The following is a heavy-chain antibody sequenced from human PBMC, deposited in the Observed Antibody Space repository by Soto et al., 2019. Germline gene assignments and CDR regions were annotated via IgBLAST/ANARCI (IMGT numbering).Heavy chain of an antibody. V-gene: IGHV3-15*01. CDR3: SGGGAILRYFDWFPYYMDV. D-gene: IGHD3-9*01. CDR2: IKSKTDGGTT. Sequence: GGSLRLSCAASGFTFSNAWMSWVRQAPGKGLEWVGRIKSKTDGGTTDYAAPVKGSFTISRDDSKNTLYLQMNSLKTEDTAVYYCSGGGAILRYFDWFPYYMDVWGKGTTVTVSS. J-gene: IGHJ6*03. CDR1: GFTFSNAW.